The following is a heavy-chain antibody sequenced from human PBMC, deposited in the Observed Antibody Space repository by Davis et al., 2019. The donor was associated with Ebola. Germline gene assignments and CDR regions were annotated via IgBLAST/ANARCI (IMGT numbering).Heavy chain of an antibody. V-gene: IGHV4-39*01. Sequence: MPGGSLRLSCAVSGDSISSSSYYWGWIRQPPGKGLEWIGSIYYSGSTYYNPSLKSRVTISVDTSKHQFSLKLSSVTAADTAVYYCAGLGYDFWSGYYTGLDYWGQGTLVTVSS. D-gene: IGHD3-3*01. CDR1: GDSISSSSYY. J-gene: IGHJ4*02. CDR3: AGLGYDFWSGYYTGLDY. CDR2: IYYSGST.